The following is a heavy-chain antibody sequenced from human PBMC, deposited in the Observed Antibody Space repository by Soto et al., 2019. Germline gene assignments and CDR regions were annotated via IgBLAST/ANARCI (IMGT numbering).Heavy chain of an antibody. CDR1: GYSFTSYW. D-gene: IGHD5-18*01. V-gene: IGHV5-10-1*01. J-gene: IGHJ6*02. CDR3: ARTSMQRRGDSYGQGDTDV. CDR2: IDPSDSYT. Sequence: EVQLVQSGAEVKKPGESLRISCKGSGYSFTSYWISWVRQMPGKGLEWMGRIDPSDSYTNYSPSFQGHVTISADKSISTTYLQWSSLKASDTAMYCRARTSMQRRGDSYGQGDTDVWGQGTTVTVSS.